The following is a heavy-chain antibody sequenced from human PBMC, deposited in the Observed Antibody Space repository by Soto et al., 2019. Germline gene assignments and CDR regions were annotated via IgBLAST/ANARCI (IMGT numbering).Heavy chain of an antibody. CDR1: GFNFGVFG. J-gene: IGHJ4*02. Sequence: QVQLVESGGGLVQPGGSLRLSCAASGFNFGVFGMHWVRQAPGKGLEWLSVLSYEGSEEYYADSVRGRFTISRDNSKNTLFLQMDSLRVEDTAVYYCALTRRSSLLEVAGPGFEYWGQGTLVTVS. CDR3: ALTRRSSLLEVAGPGFEY. CDR2: LSYEGSEE. D-gene: IGHD6-19*01. V-gene: IGHV3-30*03.